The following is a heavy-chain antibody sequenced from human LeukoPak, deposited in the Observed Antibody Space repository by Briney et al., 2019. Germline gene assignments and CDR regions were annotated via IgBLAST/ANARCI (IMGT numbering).Heavy chain of an antibody. V-gene: IGHV1-18*01. CDR2: IGADNANT. CDR1: GYTFVSYG. CDR3: ARSGRTVTTHFDY. J-gene: IGHJ4*02. Sequence: ASVKVSCKASGYTFVSYGISWVRQAPGQGLEWMGWIGADNANTNYAQKLQGRVTMTTDTSTNTAYMELRSLTSDDTAVYFCARSGRTVTTHFDYWGQGTLDTVSS. D-gene: IGHD4-17*01.